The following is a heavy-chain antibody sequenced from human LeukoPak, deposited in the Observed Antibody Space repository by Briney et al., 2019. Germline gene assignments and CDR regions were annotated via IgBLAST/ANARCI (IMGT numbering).Heavy chain of an antibody. CDR3: ARDREAAAGTRWFDP. D-gene: IGHD6-13*01. CDR2: IYYSGSA. Sequence: SETLSLTCTVSGGSISSYYWSWIRQPPGKGLEWIGSIYYSGSASYNFSLKSRVTISVDTSKNQFSLKLSSVTAADTAVYYCARDREAAAGTRWFDPWGQGTLVTVSS. CDR1: GGSISSYY. J-gene: IGHJ5*02. V-gene: IGHV4-59*01.